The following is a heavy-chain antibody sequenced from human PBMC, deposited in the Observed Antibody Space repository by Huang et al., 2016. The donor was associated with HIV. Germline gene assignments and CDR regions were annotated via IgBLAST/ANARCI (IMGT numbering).Heavy chain of an antibody. CDR3: ARGMRVCRRGDCFPTHFQH. D-gene: IGHD2-21*02. CDR2: INHSGID. V-gene: IGHV4-34*02. J-gene: IGHJ1*01. CDR1: GGSFSGYQ. Sequence: QVRLEQWGAGLLQPSETLSLTCAVYGGSFSGYQWTWIRQSPGKGLEWIGEINHSGIDTYNPSLKARVTITGDMSKNQFSLKMTSVTVTDTAVYFCARGMRVCRRGDCFPTHFQHWSQG.